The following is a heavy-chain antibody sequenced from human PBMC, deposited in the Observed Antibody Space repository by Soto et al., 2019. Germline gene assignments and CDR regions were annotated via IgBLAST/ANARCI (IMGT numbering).Heavy chain of an antibody. Sequence: QVQLVQSGAEVKKPGSSVKVSCKASGGTFSRYAISWVRQAPGEGLEWMGGFIPMDGTTNYAQKFQGRVTITADESTNTVYMKLNSLTSEDTAVYYCARGGDSDDYWGQGTLVTVSS. V-gene: IGHV1-69*12. D-gene: IGHD2-21*02. CDR3: ARGGDSDDY. CDR2: FIPMDGTT. J-gene: IGHJ4*02. CDR1: GGTFSRYA.